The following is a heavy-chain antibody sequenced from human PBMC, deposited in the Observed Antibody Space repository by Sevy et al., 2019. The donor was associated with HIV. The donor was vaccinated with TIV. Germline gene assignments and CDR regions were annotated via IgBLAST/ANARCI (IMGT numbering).Heavy chain of an antibody. CDR2: ISDGGGTT. V-gene: IGHV3-23*01. Sequence: GGSLRLSCAASGFTFRNYVMNWVRQPPGKGLEWVSVISDGGGTTYYADSVKGRFTISRDDSKSTLYLQMNSLRVEETAVYFCAKGVAGAFAALDIWGQGTMVTVSS. CDR1: GFTFRNYV. J-gene: IGHJ3*02. D-gene: IGHD3-10*01. CDR3: AKGVAGAFAALDI.